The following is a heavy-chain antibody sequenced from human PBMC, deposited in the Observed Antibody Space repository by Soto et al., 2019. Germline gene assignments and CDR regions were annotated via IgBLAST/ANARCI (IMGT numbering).Heavy chain of an antibody. V-gene: IGHV3-23*01. CDR3: AKRPMSTGSGDPSDI. J-gene: IGHJ3*02. Sequence: GSLRLSCAASGFTFSPYAMSWVRQAPGKGLEWVSTISSSGGNTYYTDSVKGRFTISRDNSKNTLYLQMNRLRAEDTAIYYCAKRPMSTGSGDPSDIWGQGTMVTVSS. CDR1: GFTFSPYA. CDR2: ISSSGGNT.